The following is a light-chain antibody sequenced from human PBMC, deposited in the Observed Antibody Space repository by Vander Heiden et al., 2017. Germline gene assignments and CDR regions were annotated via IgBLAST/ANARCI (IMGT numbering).Light chain of an antibody. CDR2: DGS. V-gene: IGLV2-11*01. CDR3: CSYAGSYTYVV. CDR1: SSDVGGYNY. J-gene: IGLJ2*01. Sequence: QSALTQPRSVSGSPGQSVTISCTGTSSDVGGYNYVSWYQQHPGKAPKPMIYDGSKRPPGVPDRLSGSKSGNTASLTISGLQAEDEADYYCCSYAGSYTYVVFGGGTKLTVL.